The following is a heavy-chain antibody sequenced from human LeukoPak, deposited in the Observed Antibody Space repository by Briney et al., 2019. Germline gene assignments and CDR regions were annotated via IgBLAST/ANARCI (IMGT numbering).Heavy chain of an antibody. Sequence: ASVKVSCKASGGTFSSYATSWVRQAPGQGLEWMGGIIPIVGTANYAQKFQGRVTITADESTSTAYMELSSLRSEDTAVYYCASVLLWFGEPTNWFDPWGQGTLVTVSS. J-gene: IGHJ5*02. CDR3: ASVLLWFGEPTNWFDP. CDR1: GGTFSSYA. CDR2: IIPIVGTA. V-gene: IGHV1-69*13. D-gene: IGHD3-10*01.